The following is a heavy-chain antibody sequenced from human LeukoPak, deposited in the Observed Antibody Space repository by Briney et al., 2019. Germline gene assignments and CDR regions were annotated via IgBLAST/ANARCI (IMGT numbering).Heavy chain of an antibody. Sequence: PGGSLRLSCATSGFPFVAYSLHWVRQAPGKGLEWVSVISSAATNRYYMDSVKGRFTISRDNSKNTLYVQMDSLRLEDTSVYYCARLAGASPGYWGQGTLVTVSS. CDR1: GFPFVAYS. J-gene: IGHJ4*02. CDR3: ARLAGASPGY. CDR2: ISSAATNR. D-gene: IGHD3-16*01. V-gene: IGHV3-30*10.